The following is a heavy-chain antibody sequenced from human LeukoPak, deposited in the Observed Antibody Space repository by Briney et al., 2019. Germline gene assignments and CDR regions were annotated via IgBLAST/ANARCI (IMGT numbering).Heavy chain of an antibody. J-gene: IGHJ6*02. CDR2: IYHSGST. CDR3: ARASFGYCSGGSCSLPYAMDV. V-gene: IGHV4-4*02. D-gene: IGHD2-15*01. CDR1: GGSISSTNW. Sequence: KASGTLSLTCAVSGGSISSTNWWSWVRQPPGKGLEWIGEIYHSGSTNYNPSLKSRVTISVDKSKNQFSLKLNSVTAANTAVYYCARASFGYCSGGSCSLPYAMDVWGQGTTVTVSS.